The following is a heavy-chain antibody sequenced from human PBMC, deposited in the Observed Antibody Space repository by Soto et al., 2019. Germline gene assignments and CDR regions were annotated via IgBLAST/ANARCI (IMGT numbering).Heavy chain of an antibody. J-gene: IGHJ5*02. Sequence: EVQLVESGGGLVKPGGSLRLSCAASGFTFSSYSMNWVRQAPGKGLEWVSTISSRNNDMYYVDSVKGRFTISRDNARNSFYLQMNSLRADDTAVYYCARDVNGGFCGAWGQGTVVTVSS. CDR1: GFTFSSYS. CDR2: ISSRNNDM. D-gene: IGHD2-21*01. CDR3: ARDVNGGFCGA. V-gene: IGHV3-21*01.